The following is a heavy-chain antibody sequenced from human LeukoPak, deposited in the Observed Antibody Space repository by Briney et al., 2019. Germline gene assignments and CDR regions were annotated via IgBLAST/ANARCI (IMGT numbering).Heavy chain of an antibody. J-gene: IGHJ4*02. CDR2: INPNSGGT. V-gene: IGHV1-2*02. Sequence: GASVKVSCKASGYTFTGYYMHWVRQAPGQGLEWVGWINPNSGGTNYAQKFQGRVTMTRDTSISTAYMELSRLRSDDTAVYYCARDVRAFTMVRGVIGYWGQGTLVTVSS. CDR1: GYTFTGYY. CDR3: ARDVRAFTMVRGVIGY. D-gene: IGHD3-10*01.